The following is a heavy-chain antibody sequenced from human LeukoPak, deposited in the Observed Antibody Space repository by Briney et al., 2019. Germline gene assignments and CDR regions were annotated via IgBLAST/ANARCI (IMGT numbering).Heavy chain of an antibody. CDR2: ISGSGGST. CDR3: ACSPHYYFDY. J-gene: IGHJ4*02. D-gene: IGHD2-15*01. Sequence: GGSLRLSCAASGFSFSDYAMTWIRQAPGKGLEWVSTISGSGGSTEYADSVKGRFTISRDSSKNTLYLQMNSLRAEDTAVYYCACSPHYYFDYWGQGTLVTVSS. CDR1: GFSFSDYA. V-gene: IGHV3-23*01.